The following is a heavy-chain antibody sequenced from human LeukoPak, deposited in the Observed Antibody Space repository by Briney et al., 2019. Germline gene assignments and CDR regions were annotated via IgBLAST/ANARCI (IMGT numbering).Heavy chain of an antibody. Sequence: GGSLRLSCGASGFSFSSYAMSWVRQAPGEGLEWVSTINGGGGNTYYSDSVKGRFTISRDNPKNTLYLQMNSLRAEDTAVYYCARDVGTRRLNWFDPWGQGTLVTVSS. CDR2: INGGGGNT. V-gene: IGHV3-23*01. CDR1: GFSFSSYA. D-gene: IGHD6-13*01. CDR3: ARDVGTRRLNWFDP. J-gene: IGHJ5*02.